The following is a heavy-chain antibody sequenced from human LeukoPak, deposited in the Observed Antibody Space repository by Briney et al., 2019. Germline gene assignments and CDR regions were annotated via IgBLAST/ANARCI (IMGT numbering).Heavy chain of an antibody. J-gene: IGHJ4*02. D-gene: IGHD4-17*01. CDR1: GGSLSSYY. V-gene: IGHV4-4*07. Sequence: SETLSLTCTVSGGSLSSYYWSWIRQPAGKGLEWIGRIYTSGSTNYNPSLKSRVTMSVDTSKNQFSLKLSSVTAADTAVYYCARGLHYGGNFDYFDYWGQGTLVTVSS. CDR3: ARGLHYGGNFDYFDY. CDR2: IYTSGST.